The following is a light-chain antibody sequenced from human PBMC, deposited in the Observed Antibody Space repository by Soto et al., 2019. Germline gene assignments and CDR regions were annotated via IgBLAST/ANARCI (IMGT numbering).Light chain of an antibody. Sequence: DIHMTQSPSSLSASVGDRVTITCRASQSIRRYLNWYQQKPGKAPKLLIYAASSLQSGVPSRFSGSGSGTDLTLTISSLKHEDFATYYCQQLKSNMITFGQGTRLEIK. V-gene: IGKV1-39*01. CDR3: QQLKSNMIT. CDR1: QSIRRY. J-gene: IGKJ5*01. CDR2: AAS.